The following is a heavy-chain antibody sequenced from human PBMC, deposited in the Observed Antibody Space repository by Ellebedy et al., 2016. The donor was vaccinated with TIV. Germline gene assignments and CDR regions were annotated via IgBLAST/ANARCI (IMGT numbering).Heavy chain of an antibody. CDR3: AKGRGGGSDTSAPRYYFDY. D-gene: IGHD3-22*01. CDR2: LYGSGRCI. J-gene: IGHJ4*02. Sequence: PGGSLRLSCAASGFIFSNFAMGWVRQSPGKGREGVSGLYGSGRCIFYSDSVQGRFTISRDNSKRTLYLQMNSLRAEDTAVYYCAKGRGGGSDTSAPRYYFDYWGLGTLVTVSS. V-gene: IGHV3-23*01. CDR1: GFIFSNFA.